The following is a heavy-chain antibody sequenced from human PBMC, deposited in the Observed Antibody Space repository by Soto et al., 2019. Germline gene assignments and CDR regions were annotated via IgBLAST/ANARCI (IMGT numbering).Heavy chain of an antibody. Sequence: SETLSLTCAVYGGSVNGYYWNWIRQPPGKGLEWIGEINHTGSTHHNPSLKSRVSISVDTSNNQFSLKVTSVTAADTGIYYCARHPFGGYAFDSWGQGTLVTVSS. D-gene: IGHD3-16*01. V-gene: IGHV4-34*01. CDR2: INHTGST. CDR3: ARHPFGGYAFDS. CDR1: GGSVNGYY. J-gene: IGHJ4*02.